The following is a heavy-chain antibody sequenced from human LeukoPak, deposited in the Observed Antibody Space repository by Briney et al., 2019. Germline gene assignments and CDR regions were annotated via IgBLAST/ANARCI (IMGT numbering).Heavy chain of an antibody. CDR3: ARGSEGVLAFGY. CDR2: ISSSSSTI. V-gene: IGHV3-48*01. D-gene: IGHD2-8*02. Sequence: PGGSLRLSCAASGFTFSSYSMNWVRQAPGKGLEWVSYISSSSSTIYYADSVKGRFTISRDNAKDSLYLQMNSLRAEDTAVYYCARGSEGVLAFGYWGQGTLVTVPS. J-gene: IGHJ4*02. CDR1: GFTFSSYS.